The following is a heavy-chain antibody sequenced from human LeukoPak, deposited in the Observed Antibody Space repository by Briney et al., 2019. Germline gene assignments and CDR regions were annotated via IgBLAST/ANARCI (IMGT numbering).Heavy chain of an antibody. V-gene: IGHV3-30*14. Sequence: PGRSLRLSCAVSGFTFSSYAMHWVRQAPGKGLEWVAVISFDEDKKYFADSVKGRFTISRDNSENTLFLHMNSLRADDTAVYYCAKDLKDYGDYGGAFDIWGQGTMVTVSS. D-gene: IGHD4-17*01. J-gene: IGHJ3*02. CDR3: AKDLKDYGDYGGAFDI. CDR1: GFTFSSYA. CDR2: ISFDEDKK.